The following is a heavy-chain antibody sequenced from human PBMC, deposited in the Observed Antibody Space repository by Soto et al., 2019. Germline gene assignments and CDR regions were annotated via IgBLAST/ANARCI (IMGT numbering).Heavy chain of an antibody. V-gene: IGHV4-34*01. D-gene: IGHD3-10*01. CDR1: GGSFSGYQ. J-gene: IGHJ6*03. CDR2: INDSGNI. Sequence: QVQLQQWGAGLLKPSETLSLTCAVYGGSFSGYQWTWIRQTPGKGLEWIGEINDSGNINYNPSLKGRVTILLDTTKKQLSLRLSSVTAADSAVYYCARGLILWFGELSRRGGYYYYMDVWGKGTTVTVSS. CDR3: ARGLILWFGELSRRGGYYYYMDV.